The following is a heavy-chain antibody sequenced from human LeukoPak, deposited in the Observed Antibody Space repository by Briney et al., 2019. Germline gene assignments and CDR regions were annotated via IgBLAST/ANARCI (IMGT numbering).Heavy chain of an antibody. J-gene: IGHJ4*02. D-gene: IGHD1-26*01. CDR3: ARDGGGSYSGPFDY. Sequence: KPSETLSLTCTVSGGSISSSSYYWGWIRQPPGKGPEWIGSIYYSGSTYYNPSLKSRVTISVDTSKNQFSLKLSSVTAADTAVYYCARDGGGSYSGPFDYWGQGTLVTVSS. CDR2: IYYSGST. CDR1: GGSISSSSYY. V-gene: IGHV4-39*07.